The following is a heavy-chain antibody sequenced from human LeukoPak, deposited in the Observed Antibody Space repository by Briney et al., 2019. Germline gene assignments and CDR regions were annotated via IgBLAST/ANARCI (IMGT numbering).Heavy chain of an antibody. CDR1: GFTFSSYA. CDR2: ISYDGSNK. CDR3: ARDMSSMVSSYFDY. Sequence: PGGSLRLSCAAPGFTFSSYAMHWVRQAPGKGLEWVAVISYDGSNKYYADSVKGRFTISRDNSKNTLYLQMNSLRAEDTAVYYCARDMSSMVSSYFDYWGQGTLVTVSS. D-gene: IGHD5-18*01. V-gene: IGHV3-30-3*01. J-gene: IGHJ4*02.